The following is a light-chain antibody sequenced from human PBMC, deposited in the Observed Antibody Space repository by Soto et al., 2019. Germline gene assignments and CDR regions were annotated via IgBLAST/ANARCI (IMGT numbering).Light chain of an antibody. CDR1: SSSIGAGYD. Sequence: QSVLTQPPSVSGAPGQRVTISCTGSSSSIGAGYDVHWYQHLPGTAPRLLIYHNTKRPSGVPDRFSGSKSGTSASLAIAGLQAEDEADYYCQSYDSSLSVNVFGTGTKLTVL. J-gene: IGLJ1*01. V-gene: IGLV1-40*01. CDR2: HNT. CDR3: QSYDSSLSVNV.